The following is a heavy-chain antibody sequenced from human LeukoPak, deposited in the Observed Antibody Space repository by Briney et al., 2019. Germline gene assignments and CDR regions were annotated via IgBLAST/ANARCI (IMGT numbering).Heavy chain of an antibody. V-gene: IGHV4-59*01. CDR2: VHFRGST. CDR3: ARSPGAAFDY. D-gene: IGHD7-27*01. CDR1: GGSISSYY. J-gene: IGHJ4*02. Sequence: SETVSRTCTVSGGSISSYYWSWIRQPPGKGLEWIGYVHFRGSTNYNPSIKSRVTISVGTSKNQFSLKLTSVTAADTAVYYWARSPGAAFDYWGQGSLVTVSS.